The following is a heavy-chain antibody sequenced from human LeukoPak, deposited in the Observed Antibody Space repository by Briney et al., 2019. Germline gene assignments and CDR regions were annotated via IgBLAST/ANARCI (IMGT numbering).Heavy chain of an antibody. J-gene: IGHJ4*02. V-gene: IGHV3-23*01. Sequence: GGSLRLSCAASGFTFSSYAMSWVRQAPGKGLEWVSAISGSGGSTYYADSVKGRFTISRDNAKNSLYLQMNSLRAEDTAVYYCARDRPPYCGGDCYPYYFDYWGQGTLVTVPS. CDR2: ISGSGGST. CDR3: ARDRPPYCGGDCYPYYFDY. D-gene: IGHD2-21*02. CDR1: GFTFSSYA.